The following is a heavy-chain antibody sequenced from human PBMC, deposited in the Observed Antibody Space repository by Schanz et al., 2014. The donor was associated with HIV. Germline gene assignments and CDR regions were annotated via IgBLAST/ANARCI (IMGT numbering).Heavy chain of an antibody. J-gene: IGHJ3*02. V-gene: IGHV3-30*03. CDR1: GFSFNNYG. D-gene: IGHD3-3*01. CDR2: MSYDGINK. Sequence: QVQLVESGGGVVQPGRSLRLSCAASGFSFNNYGMHWVRQAPGKGLEWVAVMSYDGINKHYADSVRGRITISRDNSKNTLYLQMNSLRADDTAVYYCARRSLHFLQWLYDDVFDIWGQGTMVTVSS. CDR3: ARRSLHFLQWLYDDVFDI.